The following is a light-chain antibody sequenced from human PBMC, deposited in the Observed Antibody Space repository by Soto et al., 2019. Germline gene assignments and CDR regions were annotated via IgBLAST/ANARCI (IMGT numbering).Light chain of an antibody. Sequence: DIQMTQSPSTLSASIGDRVTITCRASQSINTWLAWYQQKPGKAPKLLIYKASTLESGVPSRFSGSGSGTEFTLTIGCLQLDDFATYYCQHYNSYSEFTFGPRTKVDIK. J-gene: IGKJ3*01. CDR3: QHYNSYSEFT. V-gene: IGKV1-5*03. CDR1: QSINTW. CDR2: KAS.